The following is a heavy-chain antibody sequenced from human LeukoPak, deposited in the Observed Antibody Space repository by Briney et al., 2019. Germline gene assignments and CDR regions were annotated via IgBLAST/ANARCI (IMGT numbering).Heavy chain of an antibody. CDR2: ISPRSGDT. CDR1: GYTFTGYY. V-gene: IGHV1-2*02. Sequence: ASVKVSCKASGYTFTGYYMHWVRQAPGQGLEWMGWISPRSGDTSYAQKFQGRVTMTRDTSINTVDMDLSGLTSDDTAVFYCARGREIHGGSDTKLDDYWGQGTLVTVPS. J-gene: IGHJ4*02. D-gene: IGHD3-10*01. CDR3: ARGREIHGGSDTKLDDY.